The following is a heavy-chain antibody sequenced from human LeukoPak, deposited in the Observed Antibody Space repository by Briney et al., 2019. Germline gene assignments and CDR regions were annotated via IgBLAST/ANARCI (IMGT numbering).Heavy chain of an antibody. CDR2: IDYRGRT. CDR1: GDSISSSNFH. CDR3: VRRVNTYGGWFDR. V-gene: IGHV4-39*01. D-gene: IGHD5-18*01. J-gene: IGHJ5*02. Sequence: SETLSLTCSVSGDSISSSNFHWGWIRPSPGKGLEWIGTIDYRGRTFYNPSLNNRVTISADTSRNQLSLKLSSVTATDTAIYYCVRRVNTYGGWFDRWGQGARVTVSS.